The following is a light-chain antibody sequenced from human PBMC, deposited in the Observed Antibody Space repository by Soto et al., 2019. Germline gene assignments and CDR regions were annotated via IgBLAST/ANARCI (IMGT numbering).Light chain of an antibody. V-gene: IGKV3-20*01. CDR2: DAS. Sequence: EIVMTQSPATLSVSPGERATLSCRASQSVSSYLAWYQQKPGQAPRLLIYDASNRATGIPDRFSGSGSGTDFTLTISRLEPEDFAVYFCQRYGSSPPFTFGQGTKVDIK. J-gene: IGKJ2*01. CDR1: QSVSSY. CDR3: QRYGSSPPFT.